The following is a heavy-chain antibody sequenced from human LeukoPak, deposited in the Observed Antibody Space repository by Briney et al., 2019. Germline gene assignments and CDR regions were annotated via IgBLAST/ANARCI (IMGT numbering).Heavy chain of an antibody. CDR1: GYTFTGYY. CDR2: INPNSSGT. Sequence: GASVKVSCKASGYTFTGYYMHWVRQAPGQGLEWMGWINPNSSGTNYAQKFQGRVTMTRDTSISTAYMELSRLRSDDTAVYYCARESEWELLVSAFDIWGQGTMVTVSS. CDR3: ARESEWELLVSAFDI. V-gene: IGHV1-2*02. J-gene: IGHJ3*02. D-gene: IGHD1-26*01.